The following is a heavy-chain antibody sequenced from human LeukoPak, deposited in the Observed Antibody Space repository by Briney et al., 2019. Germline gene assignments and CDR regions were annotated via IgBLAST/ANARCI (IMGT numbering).Heavy chain of an antibody. V-gene: IGHV4-34*01. CDR1: GGSFSGYY. D-gene: IGHD2-2*01. Sequence: PSETLSLTCAVYGGSFSGYYWSWIRQPPGKGLEWIGEINHSGSANYNPSLKSRVTISVDTSKNQFSLKLSSVTAADTAVYYCARRKRSGCSSTSCLLNWFVPCGQGTLLTVSS. J-gene: IGHJ5*02. CDR2: INHSGSA. CDR3: ARRKRSGCSSTSCLLNWFVP.